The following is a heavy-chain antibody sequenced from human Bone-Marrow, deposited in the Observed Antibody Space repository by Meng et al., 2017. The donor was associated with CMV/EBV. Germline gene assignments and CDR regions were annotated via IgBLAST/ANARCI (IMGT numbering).Heavy chain of an antibody. D-gene: IGHD3-22*01. CDR3: TRSRLRYYDSSGFDY. J-gene: IGHJ4*02. V-gene: IGHV3-49*04. CDR1: GFRFGDYG. Sequence: GESLKISCTASGFRFGDYGMSWVRQAPGKGLEWVGFIRTKAFGGTIEYAASVKGRFTISRDDSKSIVYLQMNSLKTEDTALYYCTRSRLRYYDSSGFDYWGQGTLVTVSS. CDR2: IRTKAFGGTI.